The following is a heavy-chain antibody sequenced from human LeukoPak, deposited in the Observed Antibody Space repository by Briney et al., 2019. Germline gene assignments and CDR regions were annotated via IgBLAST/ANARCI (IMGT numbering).Heavy chain of an antibody. V-gene: IGHV1-18*01. CDR2: ISAYNGNT. CDR3: ARGRIAVAGTLWFDP. J-gene: IGHJ5*02. D-gene: IGHD6-19*01. Sequence: GASVKVSCKASGYTFTSYGISWVRQAPGQGLEWMGWISAYNGNTNYAQKLQGRVTMTTDTSTSTAYMELRSLRPDDTAVYYCARGRIAVAGTLWFDPWGQGTLVTVSS. CDR1: GYTFTSYG.